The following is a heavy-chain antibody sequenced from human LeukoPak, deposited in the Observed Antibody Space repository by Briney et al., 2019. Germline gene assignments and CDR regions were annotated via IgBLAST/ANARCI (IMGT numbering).Heavy chain of an antibody. CDR1: GFSFGAYA. Sequence: GQSLRLSCAASGFSFGAYAMHWVRQSPGKGPEWVGIIWHDGSVKYYVDSVKGRFSISRDNSKNTVYLQMNSPRTDDTAMYYCATGSDVFIAAPAYWGQGALVVVSS. CDR3: ATGSDVFIAAPAY. CDR2: IWHDGSVK. D-gene: IGHD6-6*01. V-gene: IGHV3-33*03. J-gene: IGHJ4*02.